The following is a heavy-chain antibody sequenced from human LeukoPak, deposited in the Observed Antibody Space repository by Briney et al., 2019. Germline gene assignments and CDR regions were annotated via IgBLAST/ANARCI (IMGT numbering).Heavy chain of an antibody. Sequence: GGSLRLSCAASGFTFSGHGMHWVRQAPGKGLEWVAVISYDGSNKYCADSVKGRFTISRDNSKNTVYLQMNSLRAEDTAVYYCAKDRSIAVAGTVSEIDYWGQGTLVTVSS. CDR1: GFTFSGHG. J-gene: IGHJ4*02. CDR2: ISYDGSNK. D-gene: IGHD6-13*01. CDR3: AKDRSIAVAGTVSEIDY. V-gene: IGHV3-30*18.